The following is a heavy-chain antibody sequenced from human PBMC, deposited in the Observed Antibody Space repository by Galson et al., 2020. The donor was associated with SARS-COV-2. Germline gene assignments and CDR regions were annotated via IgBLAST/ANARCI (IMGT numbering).Heavy chain of an antibody. CDR3: AREDWGGFGELDY. V-gene: IGHV1-3*01. Sequence: GVSVKVSCKASGYTLTSYAMHWVRQAPGQRLEWMGWINGGNGDTKYLQKLQGRVTTTRDTSASTAYMELSSLRSEDTAVYYCAREDWGGFGELDYWGQGTLVTVSS. CDR2: INGGNGDT. D-gene: IGHD3-10*01. CDR1: GYTLTSYA. J-gene: IGHJ4*02.